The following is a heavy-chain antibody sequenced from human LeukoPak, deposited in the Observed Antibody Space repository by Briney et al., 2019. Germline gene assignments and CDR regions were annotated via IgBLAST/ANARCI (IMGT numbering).Heavy chain of an antibody. J-gene: IGHJ4*02. CDR3: ARRSYYDSSGYYYDGYYFDY. CDR1: GYSFTSYW. CDR2: IYPGDSDT. Sequence: GESLKISCKGSGYSFTSYWIGWVRQMLGKGLAWMGIIYPGDSDTRYSPSFQGQVTISADKSISTAYLQWSSLKASDTAMYYCARRSYYDSSGYYYDGYYFDYWGQGTLVTVSS. V-gene: IGHV5-51*01. D-gene: IGHD3-22*01.